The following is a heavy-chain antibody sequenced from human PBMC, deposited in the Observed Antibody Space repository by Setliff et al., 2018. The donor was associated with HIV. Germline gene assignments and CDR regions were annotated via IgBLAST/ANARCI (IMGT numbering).Heavy chain of an antibody. D-gene: IGHD5-18*01. V-gene: IGHV1-2*02. CDR3: ARSGAGYSTGPLYYYMDV. Sequence: ASVKVSCKASRYTFTDYHMHWVRQAPGQGLEWMGWINPNNGDTNYAQHFQDRVSMTRDTSNSTVYMELSRLGSDDTAVYCCARSGAGYSTGPLYYYMDVWGKGTTVTVSS. CDR1: RYTFTDYH. J-gene: IGHJ6*03. CDR2: INPNNGDT.